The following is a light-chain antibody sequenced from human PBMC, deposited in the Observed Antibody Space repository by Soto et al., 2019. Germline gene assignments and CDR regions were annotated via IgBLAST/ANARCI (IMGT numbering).Light chain of an antibody. CDR2: DVS. J-gene: IGLJ1*01. Sequence: QSVLTQPLSASGSPVQSVAISCTGTSSDVGGYNYVSWYQQHPGKAPKLMIYDVSKRPSGVPDRFSGSKSGNTASLTVSGLQAEDEADYYCSSYAGTHIVFGTGTKVTVL. CDR3: SSYAGTHIV. CDR1: SSDVGGYNY. V-gene: IGLV2-8*01.